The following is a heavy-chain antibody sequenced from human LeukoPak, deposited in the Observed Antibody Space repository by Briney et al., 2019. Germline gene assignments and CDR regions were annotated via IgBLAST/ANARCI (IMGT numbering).Heavy chain of an antibody. J-gene: IGHJ4*02. CDR3: ARDHRNAGVFDY. Sequence: GGSLRLSCAASGFTVSSNYMSWVRQAPGKGLEWLSVIYVGGSTFYADSVKGRFTISRDNSKNTLYLQMNSLKADDTAVYYCARDHRNAGVFDYWGQGTLVTVSS. V-gene: IGHV3-53*01. CDR1: GFTVSSNY. D-gene: IGHD2-2*01. CDR2: IYVGGST.